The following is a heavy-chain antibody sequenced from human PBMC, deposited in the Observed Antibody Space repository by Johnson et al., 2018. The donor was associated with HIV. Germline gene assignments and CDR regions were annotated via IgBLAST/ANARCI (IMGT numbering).Heavy chain of an antibody. CDR2: ISWNSGSI. V-gene: IGHV3-9*01. CDR3: ARSGPNGAFDF. D-gene: IGHD3-10*01. J-gene: IGHJ3*01. Sequence: VQLVESGGGLVQPGRSLRLSCAASGFTFDDYAMHWVRHAPGKGLEWVSGISWNSGSIGYADSVQGRFTISRDNAKNSLYLQMNSLRAEDTAVYYCARSGPNGAFDFWGQGTMVTVSS. CDR1: GFTFDDYA.